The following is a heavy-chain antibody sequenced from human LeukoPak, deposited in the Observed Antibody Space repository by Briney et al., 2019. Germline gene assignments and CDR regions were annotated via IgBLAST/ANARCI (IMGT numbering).Heavy chain of an antibody. CDR3: ARVGAAAGDY. CDR1: GYTFTSYD. CDR2: MNPKSGNT. J-gene: IGHJ4*02. V-gene: IGHV1-8*01. D-gene: IGHD6-13*01. Sequence: ASVKVSCKASGYTFTSYDINWVRQATGQGLEWMGWMNPKSGNTGYAQKFQGRVTMTRDTSISTAYMELGSLRSEDTAVYYCARVGAAAGDYWGQGTLVTVSS.